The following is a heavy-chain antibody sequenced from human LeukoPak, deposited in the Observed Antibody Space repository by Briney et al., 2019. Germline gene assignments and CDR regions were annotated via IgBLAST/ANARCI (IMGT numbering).Heavy chain of an antibody. Sequence: GESLRISCKGSGYSFTDYWLGWVRQMSGKGLEWMGIIYPGDSDTRYSPSFQGQVTMSVDKSISTAYLQWSSLKASGTAMYYCARREKGGYWYFDLWGRGTLVTVSS. CDR2: IYPGDSDT. V-gene: IGHV5-51*01. CDR1: GYSFTDYW. CDR3: ARREKGGYWYFDL. J-gene: IGHJ2*01. D-gene: IGHD3-16*01.